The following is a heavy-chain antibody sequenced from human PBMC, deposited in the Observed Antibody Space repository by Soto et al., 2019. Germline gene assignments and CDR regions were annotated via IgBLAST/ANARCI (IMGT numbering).Heavy chain of an antibody. CDR3: ARSTTVTGGVGDIGVV. D-gene: IGHD4-17*01. CDR1: GFTFSSYS. Sequence: GGSLRLSCAASGFTFSSYSMNWVRQAPGKGLEWVSSISSSSYIYYADSVKGRFAISRGNAKNSLYLQMNSLRDEDTAVYYCARSTTVTGGVGDIGVVWGQGTTVTVSS. J-gene: IGHJ6*02. V-gene: IGHV3-21*01. CDR2: ISSSSYI.